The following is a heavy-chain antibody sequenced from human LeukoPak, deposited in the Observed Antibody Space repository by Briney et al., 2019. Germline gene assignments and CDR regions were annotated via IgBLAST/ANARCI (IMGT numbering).Heavy chain of an antibody. D-gene: IGHD6-13*01. J-gene: IGHJ3*02. CDR2: LHYSGST. V-gene: IGHV4-39*01. Sequence: SETLSLTCTVSGGTISTSSYYWGWIRQPPGKGPEWIGTLHYSGSTYHNPSLKSRVTISVDTSKNRFSLKLSSLTVADTAVYYCARHRAADPSDAFDIWGQGTMVTVS. CDR3: ARHRAADPSDAFDI. CDR1: GGTISTSSYY.